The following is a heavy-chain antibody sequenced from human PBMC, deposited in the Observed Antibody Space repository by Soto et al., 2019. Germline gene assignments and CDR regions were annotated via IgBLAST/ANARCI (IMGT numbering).Heavy chain of an antibody. D-gene: IGHD5-18*01. J-gene: IGHJ6*02. CDR3: ARSYGNSYYGMDV. V-gene: IGHV1-2*02. CDR1: GYTFTGYY. Sequence: GASVKVSCKASGYTFTGYYMHWVRQAPGQGLEWMGWINPNSGGTNYAQKFQGRVTMTRDTSISTAYMELSRLRSDDTAVYYCARSYGNSYYGMDVWGQGTTVTVSS. CDR2: INPNSGGT.